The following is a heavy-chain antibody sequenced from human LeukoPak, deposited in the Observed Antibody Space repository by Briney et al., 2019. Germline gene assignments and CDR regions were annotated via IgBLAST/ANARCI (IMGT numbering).Heavy chain of an antibody. CDR3: ARGYSSIYGRFDP. CDR2: VYYSGST. D-gene: IGHD6-13*01. Sequence: SETLSLTCSVSGCSISTYYWSWIRQPPGKGLEWIGYVYYSGSTNYHPSLRSRFTISVDTSKNPFSLKLSSVTAADTAVYYCARGYSSIYGRFDPWGQGTLVSVSS. J-gene: IGHJ5*02. V-gene: IGHV4-59*08. CDR1: GCSISTYY.